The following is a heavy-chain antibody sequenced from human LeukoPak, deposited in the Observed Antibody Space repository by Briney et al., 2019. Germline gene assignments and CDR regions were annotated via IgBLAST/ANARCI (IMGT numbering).Heavy chain of an antibody. J-gene: IGHJ4*02. D-gene: IGHD3-10*01. CDR2: IYYSGST. CDR3: ARDLGSMVRGYFGIDY. CDR1: GGSISNYY. V-gene: IGHV4-59*01. Sequence: SETLSLTCTVSGGSISNYYWSWIRQPPGKGLEWIGYIYYSGSTNYNPSLKSRVTISVDTSKKQFSLKLNSVTAADTAVYYCARDLGSMVRGYFGIDYWGQGSLVTVSS.